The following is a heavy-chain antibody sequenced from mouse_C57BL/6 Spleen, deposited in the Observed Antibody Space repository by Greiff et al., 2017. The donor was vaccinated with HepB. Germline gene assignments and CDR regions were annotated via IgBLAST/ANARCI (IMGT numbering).Heavy chain of an antibody. CDR3: ARDYVDYYAMDY. J-gene: IGHJ4*01. CDR2: IYPGDGDT. D-gene: IGHD1-1*01. V-gene: IGHV1-82*01. CDR1: GYAFSSSW. Sequence: QVQLQQSGPELVKPGASVKISCKASGYAFSSSWLNWVKQRPGKGLEWIGRIYPGDGDTNYNGKFKGKATLTADKSSSTAYMQLSSLTSEDSAVYFCARDYVDYYAMDYWGQGTSVTVSS.